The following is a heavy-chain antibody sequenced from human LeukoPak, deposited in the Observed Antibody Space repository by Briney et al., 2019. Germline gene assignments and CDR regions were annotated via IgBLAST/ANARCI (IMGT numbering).Heavy chain of an antibody. Sequence: ASVTVSCTASGGTFSSYAISWVRQAPGQGLEWMGGIVPIFGTANYAQKFQGRVTITADESTSTAYMELSSLRSEDTAVYYCARRMRRDGYNLGYYYYGMDVWGQGTTVTVSS. CDR2: IVPIFGTA. D-gene: IGHD5-24*01. CDR1: GGTFSSYA. J-gene: IGHJ6*02. V-gene: IGHV1-69*13. CDR3: ARRMRRDGYNLGYYYYGMDV.